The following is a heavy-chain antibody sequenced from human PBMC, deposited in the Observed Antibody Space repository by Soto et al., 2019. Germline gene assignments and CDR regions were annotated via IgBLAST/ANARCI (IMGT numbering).Heavy chain of an antibody. CDR2: IYPGDSDT. V-gene: IGHV5-51*01. CDR1: GYSFISYW. Sequence: EVQLVQSGAEVKKPGESLKISCKGSGYSFISYWIGWVRQMPGKGLEWMGIIYPGDSDTRYSPSFQGQVTISADKSISTAYLXWSXLKASXTAMYYCARTSAAGKYYDGMDVWGQGTTVTVSS. D-gene: IGHD6-13*01. CDR3: ARTSAAGKYYDGMDV. J-gene: IGHJ6*02.